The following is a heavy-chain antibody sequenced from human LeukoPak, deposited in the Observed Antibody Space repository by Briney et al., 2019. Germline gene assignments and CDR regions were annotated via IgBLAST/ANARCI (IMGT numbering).Heavy chain of an antibody. D-gene: IGHD1-1*01. CDR1: GGSISSNF. Sequence: PSATLSLTCTVSGGSISSNFWSWIRQPPGKGLEWIGYIYYSGSPNYNASLKSRVTISLDTPKNQFSLRLRSVTAADTAVYYCARHADNSLYRFDYWGQGTLVTVSS. CDR3: ARHADNSLYRFDY. CDR2: IYYSGSP. V-gene: IGHV4-59*08. J-gene: IGHJ4*02.